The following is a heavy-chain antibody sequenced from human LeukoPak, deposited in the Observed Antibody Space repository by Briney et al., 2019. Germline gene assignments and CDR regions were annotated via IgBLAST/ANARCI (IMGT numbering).Heavy chain of an antibody. CDR1: GGSISRYY. Sequence: PSETLSLTCTVSGGSISRYYWSWIRQPAGKGLEWIGRMYTSESTNYNPSLKNRITMSVDPSKNQFSLKLISVTAADTAVYYCAREITSTSRHFDYWGQGTLVTVSS. CDR3: AREITSTSRHFDY. D-gene: IGHD2-2*01. J-gene: IGHJ4*02. CDR2: MYTSEST. V-gene: IGHV4-4*07.